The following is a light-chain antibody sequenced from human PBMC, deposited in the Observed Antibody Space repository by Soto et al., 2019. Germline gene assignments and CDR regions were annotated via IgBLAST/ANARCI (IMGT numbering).Light chain of an antibody. CDR2: GAS. CDR1: QSIRNY. Sequence: DIHMTQSPSSLSASVGYRITITCGASQSIRNYLNWYQQKPGKAPNLLIYGASSLQTGVPSRFSGSGSGTDFTLTISSLQPEDFATYFCQQSYSAPPTFGGGTRLEI. CDR3: QQSYSAPPT. J-gene: IGKJ5*01. V-gene: IGKV1-39*01.